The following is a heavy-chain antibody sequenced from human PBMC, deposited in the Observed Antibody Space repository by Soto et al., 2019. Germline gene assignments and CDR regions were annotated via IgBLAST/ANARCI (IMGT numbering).Heavy chain of an antibody. D-gene: IGHD2-15*01. CDR1: GGTFSTYA. Sequence: ASVKVSCKASGGTFSTYAISWVRQAPGQGLEWMGGIIPIFGTTKYAQKFQGRLTITADESTSTAYMELSRLRSEDTAVYYCARGVVVVAASQLGWFDPWGQGTLVTASS. CDR3: ARGVVVVAASQLGWFDP. V-gene: IGHV1-69*13. CDR2: IIPIFGTT. J-gene: IGHJ5*02.